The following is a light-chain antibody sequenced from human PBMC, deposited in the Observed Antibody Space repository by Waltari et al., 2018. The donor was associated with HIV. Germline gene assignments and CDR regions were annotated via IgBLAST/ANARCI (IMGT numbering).Light chain of an antibody. CDR3: QSYDSSLSGSSV. V-gene: IGLV1-40*01. Sequence: QSVLTQPPSVSGAPGQRVTISCTGSSSNIGAGYDVHWYQQLPGTAPKLLIYVKSNRPSGVPDRFSGSKSGTSASLAITGLQAEDEADYYCQSYDSSLSGSSVFGTGTKVTVL. CDR2: VKS. J-gene: IGLJ1*01. CDR1: SSNIGAGYD.